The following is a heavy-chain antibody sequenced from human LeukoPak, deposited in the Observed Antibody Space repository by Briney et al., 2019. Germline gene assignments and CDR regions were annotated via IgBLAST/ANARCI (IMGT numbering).Heavy chain of an antibody. D-gene: IGHD3-22*01. J-gene: IGHJ4*02. CDR3: ARAYYDSSGYLYFDY. Sequence: ASVKVSCKASGYTFTSYGISWVRQAPGQGLEWMGWISAYNGNTNYAQKLQGRVTMTTDTSTSTAYMELRSLRSDDTAVYYCARAYYDSSGYLYFDYWGQGTLVTVSS. CDR2: ISAYNGNT. CDR1: GYTFTSYG. V-gene: IGHV1-18*01.